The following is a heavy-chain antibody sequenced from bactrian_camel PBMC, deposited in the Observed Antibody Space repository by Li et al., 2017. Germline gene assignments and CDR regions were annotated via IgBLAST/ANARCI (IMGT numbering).Heavy chain of an antibody. D-gene: IGHD6*01. CDR1: EFTFDGAN. V-gene: IGHV3S10*01. J-gene: IGHJ7*01. Sequence: DVQLVESGGGSVQTGGSLRLSCTASEFTFDGANIGWFRQAPGIECESVSSISKDGRIFYSDSVKGRFAISRNNAKSTLYLQIDNLKPEDTAVYYCAASLRGGSWYYGMDYWGKGTQVTVS. CDR2: ISKDGRI.